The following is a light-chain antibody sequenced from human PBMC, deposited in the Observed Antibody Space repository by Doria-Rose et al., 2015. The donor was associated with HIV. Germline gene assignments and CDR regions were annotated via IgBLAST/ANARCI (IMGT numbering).Light chain of an antibody. CDR1: QDISNY. V-gene: IGKV1-8*01. Sequence: AIRMTQSPSSLSASTGDRVTITCRASQDISNYLAWYQQKPGKAPKLLIYAASTLQSGVPSRFSGSGSGTDFTLTISYLQSEDFATYYCQQYYSYPPTFGQWTKVEV. CDR3: QQYYSYPPT. J-gene: IGKJ1*01. CDR2: AAS.